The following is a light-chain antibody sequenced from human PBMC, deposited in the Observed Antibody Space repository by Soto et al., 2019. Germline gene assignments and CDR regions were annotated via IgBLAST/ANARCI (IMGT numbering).Light chain of an antibody. CDR1: QSVGGNY. Sequence: EIXLTQSPGTLSLSPGERATLSCRASQSVGGNYLAWYQQKPGQAPRLLVYAASTRATGIPDRFSGSGSGTDFSLTISRLETEDFAVYYCQQYGSSLRTFGQGTKLEIK. V-gene: IGKV3-20*01. CDR2: AAS. CDR3: QQYGSSLRT. J-gene: IGKJ2*01.